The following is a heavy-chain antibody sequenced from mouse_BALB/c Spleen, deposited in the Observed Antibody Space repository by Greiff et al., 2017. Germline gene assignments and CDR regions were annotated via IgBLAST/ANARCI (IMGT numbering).Heavy chain of an antibody. J-gene: IGHJ1*01. CDR1: GYAFSSSW. V-gene: IGHV1-82*01. CDR3: ALLRAWYLDV. D-gene: IGHD1-1*01. CDR2: IYPGDGDT. Sequence: VQLQQSGPELVKPGASVKISCKASGYAFSSSWMNWVKQRPGQGLEWIGRIYPGDGDTNYNRKFKGKATLTADTSSSTAYLQLSSLTSVDSAVYFCALLRAWYLDVWGAGTTLTVSS.